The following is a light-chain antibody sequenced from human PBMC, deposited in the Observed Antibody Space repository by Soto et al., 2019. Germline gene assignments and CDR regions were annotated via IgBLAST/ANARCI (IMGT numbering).Light chain of an antibody. V-gene: IGKV3-15*01. Sequence: EIVMTQSPATLSVSLGDKAPLSCRASQRVTTYLAWYQQKPGQAPRLLIYGASTRATGIPARFSGSGSETDFTLTISSLQSEDFAFYYCQQYNSWPPSYTFGQGTKLEIK. CDR3: QQYNSWPPSYT. J-gene: IGKJ2*01. CDR2: GAS. CDR1: QRVTTY.